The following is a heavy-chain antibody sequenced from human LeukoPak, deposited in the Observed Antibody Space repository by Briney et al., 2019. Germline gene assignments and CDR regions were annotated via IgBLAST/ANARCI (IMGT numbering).Heavy chain of an antibody. Sequence: SETLSLTCTVSNYSIRSGYYWGWIRQPPGKGLEWIGSGHHDGTTFYNPSLKSRVTISIDTSKNQFSLKLSSVTAADTAVYYCVRLLGYISGWYRAGDWFDPWGQGTVVTVSS. D-gene: IGHD6-19*01. CDR2: GHHDGTT. V-gene: IGHV4-38-2*02. CDR3: VRLLGYISGWYRAGDWFDP. CDR1: NYSIRSGYY. J-gene: IGHJ5*02.